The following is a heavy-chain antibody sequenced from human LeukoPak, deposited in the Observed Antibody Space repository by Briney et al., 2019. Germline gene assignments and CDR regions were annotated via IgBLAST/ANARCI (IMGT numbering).Heavy chain of an antibody. J-gene: IGHJ4*02. V-gene: IGHV1-2*02. CDR2: INPNSGGT. Sequence: ASVKVSCKASGYTFTGYYMHWVRQAPGQGLEWMGWINPNSGGTNYAQKFQGRVTMTRDTSISTAYMELSSLRSEDTAVYYCAPTWTRDYGDYVFGFWGQGTLVTVSS. CDR3: APTWTRDYGDYVFGF. D-gene: IGHD4-17*01. CDR1: GYTFTGYY.